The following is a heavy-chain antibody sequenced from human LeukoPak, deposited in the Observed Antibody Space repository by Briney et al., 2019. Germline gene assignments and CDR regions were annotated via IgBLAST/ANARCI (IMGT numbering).Heavy chain of an antibody. Sequence: SETLSLTCTVSGGSISSYYWSWIRQPPGKGLEWIGYIYYSGSTNYNPSLKSRVTISVDTSKNQFSLKLSSVTAADTAVYYCARENLDYDYVWGSYRSDYFDYWGQGTLVTVSS. CDR2: IYYSGST. CDR1: GGSISSYY. V-gene: IGHV4-59*01. CDR3: ARENLDYDYVWGSYRSDYFDY. J-gene: IGHJ4*02. D-gene: IGHD3-16*02.